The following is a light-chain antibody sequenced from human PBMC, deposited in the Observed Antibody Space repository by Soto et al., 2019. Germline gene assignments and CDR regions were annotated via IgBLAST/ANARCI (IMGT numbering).Light chain of an antibody. CDR2: DAS. V-gene: IGKV3-11*01. CDR3: QQYNSYS. J-gene: IGKJ1*01. CDR1: QSVSSY. Sequence: EIVLTQSPATLSLSPGQRTTLSCRASQSVSSYLAWYQQKPGQAPRLLIYDASNRATGIPARFSGSGSGTEFTLTISSLQPDDFATYYCQQYNSYSFGQGTKVDSK.